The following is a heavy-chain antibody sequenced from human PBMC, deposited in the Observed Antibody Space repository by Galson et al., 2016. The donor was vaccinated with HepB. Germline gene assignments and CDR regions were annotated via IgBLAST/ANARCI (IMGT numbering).Heavy chain of an antibody. CDR3: ARASVAGTWWYDS. J-gene: IGHJ5*01. D-gene: IGHD6-19*01. CDR1: GFTFSSYS. V-gene: IGHV3-48*02. CDR2: IRGSSSTI. Sequence: SLRLSCAASGFTFSSYSMNWVRQAPGKGLEWVSYIRGSSSTIYYADSVKGRFTISRDNAKNSLYLQINSLRDDDTAVYYCARASVAGTWWYDSWGQGTLVTFSS.